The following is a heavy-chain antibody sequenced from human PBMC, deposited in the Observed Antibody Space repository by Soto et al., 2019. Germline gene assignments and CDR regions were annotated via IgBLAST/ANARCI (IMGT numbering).Heavy chain of an antibody. CDR2: INHSGST. CDR3: ARGRYLLPAYYYYGMDV. D-gene: IGHD1-1*01. Sequence: QVQLQQWGAGLLKPSETLSLTCAAYGGYFSGYYWSWIRQPPGKGLEWSGEINHSGSTNYNTSLMSRFTIQVYTSQHQFSLKVSSVTAADTAVYYCARGRYLLPAYYYYGMDVRGQGNTVTVSS. CDR1: GGYFSGYY. J-gene: IGHJ6*02. V-gene: IGHV4-34*01.